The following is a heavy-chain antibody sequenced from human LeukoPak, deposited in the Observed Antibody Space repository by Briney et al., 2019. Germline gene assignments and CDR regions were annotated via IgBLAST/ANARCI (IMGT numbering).Heavy chain of an antibody. D-gene: IGHD5-18*01. CDR3: ATDLGGYSYGSY. V-gene: IGHV1-24*01. Sequence: WASVKVSCKVSGYTLTELSMHWVRQAPGKGLEWMGGFDPEDGETIYAQKFQGRVTMTEDTSTDTAYMELSSLRSEDTAVYYCATDLGGYSYGSYWGQGTLVTVSS. CDR2: FDPEDGET. J-gene: IGHJ4*02. CDR1: GYTLTELS.